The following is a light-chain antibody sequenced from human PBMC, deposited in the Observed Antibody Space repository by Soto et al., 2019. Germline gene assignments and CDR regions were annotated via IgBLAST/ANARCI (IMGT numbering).Light chain of an antibody. CDR3: QQYCSTPLT. CDR2: WAS. V-gene: IGKV4-1*01. J-gene: IGKJ4*01. Sequence: DIVMTQSPDSLAVSLGERATINCKSSQSVLYSSNNKNYIAWYQQKPGQPPKLLIYWASTRESGVPDRFSGSGSGTDFTLTISSLQAEDVAVYYCQQYCSTPLTFGGGTMVEIK. CDR1: QSVLYSSNNKNY.